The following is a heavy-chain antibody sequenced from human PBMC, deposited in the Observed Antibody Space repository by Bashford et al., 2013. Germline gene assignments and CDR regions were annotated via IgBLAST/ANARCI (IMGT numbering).Heavy chain of an antibody. J-gene: IGHJ4*02. CDR2: INPNSGGT. V-gene: IGHV1-2*02. CDR3: ARRPPEYSSSTRISDDY. CDR1: GYTFTGYY. Sequence: ASVKVSCKASGYTFTGYYMHWVRQAPGQGLEWMGWINPNSGGTNYAQKFQGRVTMTRDTSISTAYMELSRLRSDDTAVYYCARRPPEYSSSTRISDDYWGQGTLVHRLL. D-gene: IGHD6-13*01.